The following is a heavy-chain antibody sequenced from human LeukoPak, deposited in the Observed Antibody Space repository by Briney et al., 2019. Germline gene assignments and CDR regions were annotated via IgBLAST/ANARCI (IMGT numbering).Heavy chain of an antibody. D-gene: IGHD1-26*01. CDR3: ATLGADAFDI. CDR1: GFTFDDYA. CDR2: ISWNSGSI. Sequence: GRSLTLSCAASGFTFDDYAMHWVRQAPGKGLEWVSGISWNSGSIGYADSVKGRFTISRDNAKNSLYLQMNSLRAEDTALYYCATLGADAFDIWGQGTMVTVSS. J-gene: IGHJ3*02. V-gene: IGHV3-9*01.